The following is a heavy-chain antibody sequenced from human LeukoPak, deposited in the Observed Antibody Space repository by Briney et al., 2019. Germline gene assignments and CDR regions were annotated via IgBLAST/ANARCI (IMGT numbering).Heavy chain of an antibody. CDR3: ARGLPGNRAGIGKERGYSGYPFDY. J-gene: IGHJ4*02. CDR1: GFTVSSNY. V-gene: IGHV3-53*04. Sequence: GGSLRLSCAASGFTVSSNYMSWVRQAPGKGLEWVSVIYSGGSTYYADSVKGRFTISRHNSKNTLYLQMNSLRAEDTAVYYCARGLPGNRAGIGKERGYSGYPFDYWGQGTLVTVSS. D-gene: IGHD5-12*01. CDR2: IYSGGST.